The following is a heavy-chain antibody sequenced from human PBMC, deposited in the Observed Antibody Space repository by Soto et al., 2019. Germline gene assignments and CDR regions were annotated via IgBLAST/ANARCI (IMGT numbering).Heavy chain of an antibody. Sequence: GSLRLSCAASGFTFISYWMHWVRQAPVKGLVWVSRINSDGSSTSYADPVKGRFTISRDNAKNTLYLQMNSLRAEDTAVYYCARDFNGMDVWGQGTTVTVSS. CDR3: ARDFNGMDV. V-gene: IGHV3-74*01. J-gene: IGHJ6*02. CDR1: GFTFISYW. CDR2: INSDGSST.